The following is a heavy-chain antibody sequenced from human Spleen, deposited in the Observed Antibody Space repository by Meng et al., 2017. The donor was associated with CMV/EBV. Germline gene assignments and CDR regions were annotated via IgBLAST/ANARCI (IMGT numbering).Heavy chain of an antibody. CDR3: ASQSITGTTGFDP. V-gene: IGHV1-18*04. CDR1: GYTFTAHY. J-gene: IGHJ5*02. Sequence: KASGYTFTAHYFHWVRQAPGQGLEWMGWIHPHRGDTNYAQKLQGRVTMTTDTSTSTAYMELRSLRSDDTAVYYCASQSITGTTGFDPWGQGTLVTVSS. D-gene: IGHD1-7*01. CDR2: IHPHRGDT.